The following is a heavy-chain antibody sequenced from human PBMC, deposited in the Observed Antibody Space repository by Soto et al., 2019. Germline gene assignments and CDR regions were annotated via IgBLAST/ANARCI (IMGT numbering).Heavy chain of an antibody. V-gene: IGHV3-9*01. CDR2: IDWNRATV. Sequence: VQLVESGGGLVQPGGSLRLSCLASGFIFDDYAIHWVRQVAGKGLECVSGIDWNRATVGYADSVKGRFTLSRDNARNSVVLQMNSLRPEDTAVYYCVKDVGSRHYDFTNFDSWGQGTLVTVSS. J-gene: IGHJ4*02. CDR1: GFIFDDYA. D-gene: IGHD3-3*01. CDR3: VKDVGSRHYDFTNFDS.